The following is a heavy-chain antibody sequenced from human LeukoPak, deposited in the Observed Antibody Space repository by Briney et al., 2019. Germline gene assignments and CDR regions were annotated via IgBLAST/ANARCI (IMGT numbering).Heavy chain of an antibody. CDR2: ISWDGGST. J-gene: IGHJ4*02. Sequence: GGSLRLSCAASGFTFDDYTMHWVRQAPGKGLEWVSLISWDGGSTYYADSVKGRFTISRDNSKNSLYLQMNSLRTEDTALYYCAKDTVTYYDFWSGYSRYFDYWGQGTLVTVSS. CDR3: AKDTVTYYDFWSGYSRYFDY. CDR1: GFTFDDYT. D-gene: IGHD3-3*01. V-gene: IGHV3-43*01.